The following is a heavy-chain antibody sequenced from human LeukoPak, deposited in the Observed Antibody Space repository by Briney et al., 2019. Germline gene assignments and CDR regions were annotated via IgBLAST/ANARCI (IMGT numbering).Heavy chain of an antibody. CDR1: GGSISSSSYY. D-gene: IGHD5-18*01. J-gene: IGHJ4*02. CDR3: ARVGYSYGFDY. CDR2: IYYSGST. Sequence: SETLSLTCTVSGGSISSSSYYWGWIRQPPGKGLEWIGSIYYSGSTYYNPSLKSRVTISVDTSKNQFSLKLSSVTAADTVVYYCARVGYSYGFDYWGQGTLVTVSS. V-gene: IGHV4-39*07.